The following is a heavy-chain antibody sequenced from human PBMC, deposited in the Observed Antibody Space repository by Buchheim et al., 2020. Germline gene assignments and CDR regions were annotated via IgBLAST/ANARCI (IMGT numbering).Heavy chain of an antibody. V-gene: IGHV4-39*01. CDR2: IYSRGDR. J-gene: IGHJ4*02. CDR1: GGSIRSSSYF. CDR3: ATPSRSQDFDY. Sequence: QLQLQESGPGLVKPSETLSLTCSVAGGSIRSSSYFWGWIRQPPGKGLEWIGSIYSRGDRYYNPSLKRRVTISVDMSKNQLSLKLTSLTAADTAVYYCATPSRSQDFDYWGQGIL. D-gene: IGHD2-15*01.